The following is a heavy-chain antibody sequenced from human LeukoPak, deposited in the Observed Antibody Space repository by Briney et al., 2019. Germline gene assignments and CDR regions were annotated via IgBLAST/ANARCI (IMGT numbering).Heavy chain of an antibody. CDR3: ARVVGHCTSTSCPPPDY. D-gene: IGHD2-2*01. CDR2: IDGSSRYI. J-gene: IGHJ4*02. Sequence: PGGSLRLSCAASGFTFSTYNMNTVRQAPGKGLEWVSFIDGSSRYIYQADSVKGRFTISRDNAKSSVFLQMNSLRAEDSAVYSCARVVGHCTSTSCPPPDYWGQGTLVTVSS. CDR1: GFTFSTYN. V-gene: IGHV3-21*01.